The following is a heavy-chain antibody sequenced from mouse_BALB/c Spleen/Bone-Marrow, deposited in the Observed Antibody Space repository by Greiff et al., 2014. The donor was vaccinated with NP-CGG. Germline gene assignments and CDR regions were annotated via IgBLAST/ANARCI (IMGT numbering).Heavy chain of an antibody. CDR1: GFNIKDTY. V-gene: IGHV14-3*02. CDR3: ASHYYGSSSFAY. Sequence: VQLKESGAELVKPGASVKLSCTASGFNIKDTYMHWVKQRPEQGLEWIGRIDPANGKTKYDPKFQGKATITADTSSNTAYLQLSSLTSEGTAVYYCASHYYGSSSFAYWGQGTLVTVSA. CDR2: IDPANGKT. D-gene: IGHD1-1*01. J-gene: IGHJ3*01.